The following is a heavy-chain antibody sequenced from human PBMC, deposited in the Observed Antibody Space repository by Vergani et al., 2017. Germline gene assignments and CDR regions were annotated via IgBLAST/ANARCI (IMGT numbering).Heavy chain of an antibody. CDR3: AGDPRGYGGDPEDYYYGMDV. CDR2: IIPIFGKA. V-gene: IGHV1-69*13. CDR1: GGTFSSYA. J-gene: IGHJ6*02. D-gene: IGHD2-21*02. Sequence: QVQLVQSGAEVKKPGSSVKVSCKASGGTFSSYAISWVRQAPGQGLEWMGRIIPIFGKANYAQKFQGRVTITADESTSTAYMELSSLRSEDTAVYYCAGDPRGYGGDPEDYYYGMDVWGQGTTVTVSS.